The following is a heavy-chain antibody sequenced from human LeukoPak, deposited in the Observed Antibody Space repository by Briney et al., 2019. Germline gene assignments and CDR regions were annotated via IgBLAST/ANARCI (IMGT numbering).Heavy chain of an antibody. CDR3: ARDAAVVGQGSEY. D-gene: IGHD6-19*01. CDR1: GYTFSGYW. Sequence: GASVKVSXKASGYTFSGYWIHWVRQAPGQGLEWMGRIDPNVDDRKYAQKFQGRVTMTRDTSTNTAYMELSSLRSDDTAMYYCARDAAVVGQGSEYWGQGTLVTVSS. V-gene: IGHV1-2*06. CDR2: IDPNVDDR. J-gene: IGHJ4*02.